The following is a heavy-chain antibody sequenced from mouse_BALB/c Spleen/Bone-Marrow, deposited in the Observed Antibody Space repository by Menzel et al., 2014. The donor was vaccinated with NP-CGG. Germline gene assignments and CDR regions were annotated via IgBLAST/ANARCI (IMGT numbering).Heavy chain of an antibody. D-gene: IGHD2-1*01. CDR3: ARGYGNYGYAMDY. J-gene: IGHJ4*01. V-gene: IGHV2-9*02. CDR2: IWTGGST. CDR1: GFSLTNYG. Sequence: VQRVESGPGLVAPSQSLSITCTVSGFSLTNYGVHWVRQPPGKGLEWLGVIWTGGSTNYNSALMSRLSFSKDNSKSQVFLKMNSLQTDDRAMYYRARGYGNYGYAMDYWGQGTSVTVSS.